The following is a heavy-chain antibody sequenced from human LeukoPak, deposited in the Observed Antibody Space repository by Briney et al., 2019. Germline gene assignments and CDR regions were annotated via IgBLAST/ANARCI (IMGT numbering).Heavy chain of an antibody. D-gene: IGHD3-10*01. V-gene: IGHV1-18*01. Sequence: ASVKVSCKASGYTFTSYGISWVRQAPGQGLEWMGWISAYNGNTNYAQKIQGRVTMTTDTSTSTAYMELRSLRSDDTAVYYCARGGETYYYGSGSYTWFDPWGQGTLVTVSS. CDR1: GYTFTSYG. CDR3: ARGGETYYYGSGSYTWFDP. J-gene: IGHJ5*02. CDR2: ISAYNGNT.